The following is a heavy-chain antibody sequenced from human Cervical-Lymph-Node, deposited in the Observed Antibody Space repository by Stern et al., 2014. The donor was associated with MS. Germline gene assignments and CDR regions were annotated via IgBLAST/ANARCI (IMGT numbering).Heavy chain of an antibody. Sequence: QVQLQQWGAGLLKPSETLSLTCAVYGGSFSGYYWSWIRQPPGKGLEWIGEINHSGSTNSNPSLKSRVTISVDTSKNQFSLKLSSVTAADTAVYYCARRYYDSSGYLPYYFDYWGQGTQVTVSS. CDR2: INHSGST. CDR1: GGSFSGYY. J-gene: IGHJ4*02. CDR3: ARRYYDSSGYLPYYFDY. V-gene: IGHV4-34*01. D-gene: IGHD3-22*01.